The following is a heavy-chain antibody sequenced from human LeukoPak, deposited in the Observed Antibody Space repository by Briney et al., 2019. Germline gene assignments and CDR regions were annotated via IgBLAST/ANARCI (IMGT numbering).Heavy chain of an antibody. Sequence: GESLKISCKGSGYSFTSYWIAWVHQMPGKPVEWLGIIYPGDSDTRDSPSFQGQVTISVDKSIGTAYLQWSSLKASDTAMYCCARRGQVGGWYAFDYWGLGTLVTVSS. D-gene: IGHD6-19*01. V-gene: IGHV5-51*07. CDR2: IYPGDSDT. CDR1: GYSFTSYW. CDR3: ARRGQVGGWYAFDY. J-gene: IGHJ4*02.